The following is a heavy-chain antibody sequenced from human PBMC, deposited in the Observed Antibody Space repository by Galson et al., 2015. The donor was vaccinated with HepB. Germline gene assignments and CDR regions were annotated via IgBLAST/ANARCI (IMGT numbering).Heavy chain of an antibody. Sequence: SLRLSCAASGFSFGIYPMHWVRQAPGKGLEWVAFISYDGSKNYYGDAVKGRFTISRDNSKNTLYLQMDNLRVEDTAVYYCAREGEQWLAPDAFDIWGQGTMVTVSS. J-gene: IGHJ3*02. V-gene: IGHV3-30-3*01. CDR3: AREGEQWLAPDAFDI. CDR1: GFSFGIYP. CDR2: ISYDGSKN. D-gene: IGHD6-19*01.